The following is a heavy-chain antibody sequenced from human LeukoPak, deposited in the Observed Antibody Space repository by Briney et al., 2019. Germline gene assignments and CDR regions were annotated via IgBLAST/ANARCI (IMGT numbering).Heavy chain of an antibody. CDR1: GYTFTSYG. J-gene: IGHJ1*01. D-gene: IGHD3-9*01. V-gene: IGHV1-18*01. Sequence: ASVKVSCKASGYTFTSYGISWVRQAPGQGLEWMGWISAYNGNTNYAQKLQGRVTMTTDTSTSTAYMELRSLRSDDTAVYYCASVNYDILTGYFKYFQHWGQGTLVTVSS. CDR3: ASVNYDILTGYFKYFQH. CDR2: ISAYNGNT.